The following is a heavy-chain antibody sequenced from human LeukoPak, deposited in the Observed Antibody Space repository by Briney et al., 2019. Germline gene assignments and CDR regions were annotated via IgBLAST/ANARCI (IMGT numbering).Heavy chain of an antibody. CDR1: GFTFSRYA. D-gene: IGHD3-22*01. CDR2: ISSNGGRT. V-gene: IGHV3-64*01. Sequence: GGSLRLSCAASGFTFSRYAMHWVRQAPGKGLEYVSAISSNGGRTYYENSVKGRFTISRDNSENTLYLQMGSLRAEDMAVYYCARDFVHYYDSSGFEYYFDFWGQGTLVTVSS. CDR3: ARDFVHYYDSSGFEYYFDF. J-gene: IGHJ4*02.